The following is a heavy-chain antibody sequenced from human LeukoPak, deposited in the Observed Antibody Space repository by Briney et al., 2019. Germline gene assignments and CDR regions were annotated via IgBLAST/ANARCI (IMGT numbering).Heavy chain of an antibody. D-gene: IGHD3-10*01. CDR3: ARERRITMVRGVIITEGYYYYMDV. J-gene: IGHJ6*03. CDR2: IKQEGCEK. CDR1: GFTFSCYW. V-gene: IGHV3-7*01. Sequence: GGPLRLSCAACGFTFSCYWMSGVRQARGRGVEWVANIKQEGCEKYYVDSEKGRFTIYRDNAKNSLYLQMNSLRAEDTAVYYCARERRITMVRGVIITEGYYYYMDVWGKGTTVTISS.